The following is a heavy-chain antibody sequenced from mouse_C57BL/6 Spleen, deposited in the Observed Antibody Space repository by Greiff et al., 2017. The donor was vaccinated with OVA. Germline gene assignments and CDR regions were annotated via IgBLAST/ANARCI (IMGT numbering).Heavy chain of an antibody. D-gene: IGHD2-1*01. CDR3: ARLDYGNYVGWYFDV. CDR2: ISSGGSYT. V-gene: IGHV5-6*01. J-gene: IGHJ1*03. Sequence: EVKLMESGGDLVKPGGSLKLSCAASGFTFSSYGMSWVRQTPDKRLEWVATISSGGSYTYYPDSVKGRFTISRDNAKNTLYLQMSSLKSEDTAMYYGARLDYGNYVGWYFDVWGTGTTVTVSS. CDR1: GFTFSSYG.